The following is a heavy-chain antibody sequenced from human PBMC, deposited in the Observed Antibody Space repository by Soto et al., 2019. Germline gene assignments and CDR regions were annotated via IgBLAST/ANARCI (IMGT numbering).Heavy chain of an antibody. CDR2: ISGSGGST. CDR3: ARDENYCSSTSCYGMDV. Sequence: PGGSLRLSCSASGFTFSSYAMSWVRQAPGKGLEWVSAISGSGGSTYYADYVKGRFTISRDNSKNTLYLQMNSLRAEDTAVYYCARDENYCSSTSCYGMDVWGQGTTVTVSS. D-gene: IGHD2-2*01. CDR1: GFTFSSYA. V-gene: IGHV3-23*01. J-gene: IGHJ6*02.